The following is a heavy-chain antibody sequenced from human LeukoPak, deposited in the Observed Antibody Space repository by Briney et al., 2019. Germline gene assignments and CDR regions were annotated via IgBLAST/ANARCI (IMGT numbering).Heavy chain of an antibody. CDR3: TTDSGSTIFGVPYYYYYMDV. CDR2: IKSKTDGGTT. Sequence: GGSLRLSCAASGFTFSNAWMSWVRQAPGKGLEWVGRIKSKTDGGTTDYAAPVKGRFTISRDDSKNTLYLQMNSLKTEDTPVYYSTTDSGSTIFGVPYYYYYMDVWGKGTTVTVSS. D-gene: IGHD3-3*01. J-gene: IGHJ6*03. CDR1: GFTFSNAW. V-gene: IGHV3-15*01.